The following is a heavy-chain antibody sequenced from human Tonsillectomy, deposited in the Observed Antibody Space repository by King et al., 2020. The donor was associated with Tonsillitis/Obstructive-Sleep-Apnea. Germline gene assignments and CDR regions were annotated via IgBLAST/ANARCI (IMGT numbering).Heavy chain of an antibody. D-gene: IGHD2-15*01. CDR3: ARNGYCSGGSCYDFDY. V-gene: IGHV4-4*02. J-gene: IGHJ4*02. CDR1: GGSISSSNC. CDR2: LFHSGST. Sequence: VQLQESGPGLVKPSGALSLTCAVSGGSISSSNCWSWVRKPPVKGLEWIGELFHSGSTTYNPPLKSRVTISVDKSKNQFSLKLSSVTAADTAVYYCARNGYCSGGSCYDFDYWGQGTLVTVSS.